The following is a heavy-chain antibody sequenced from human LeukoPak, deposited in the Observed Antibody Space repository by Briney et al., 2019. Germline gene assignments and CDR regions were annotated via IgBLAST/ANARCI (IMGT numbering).Heavy chain of an antibody. CDR2: INPNSGGT. V-gene: IGHV1-2*02. J-gene: IGHJ4*02. D-gene: IGHD3-10*01. CDR3: ARDFSGVGYIDY. Sequence: ASVKVSCKASGYTFTGYYMHWVRQAPGQGLEWMGWINPNSGGTNYAQKFQGRVTMTRDTSISTAYMELSRLRPDDTAVYYCARDFSGVGYIDYWGQGTLVTVSS. CDR1: GYTFTGYY.